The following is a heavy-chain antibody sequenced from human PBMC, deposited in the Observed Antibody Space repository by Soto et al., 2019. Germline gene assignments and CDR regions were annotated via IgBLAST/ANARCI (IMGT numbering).Heavy chain of an antibody. V-gene: IGHV5-51*01. CDR3: ARRSSSSSHPINY. J-gene: IGHJ4*02. Sequence: GESLKISCKGSGYNFTSYWIGWVRQMPGKGLEWMGIIYPGDSDTRYSPSFQGQVTISADKSISTAYLQWSSLKASDTAMYYCARRSSSSSHPINYWGQGTLVTVSS. D-gene: IGHD6-6*01. CDR2: IYPGDSDT. CDR1: GYNFTSYW.